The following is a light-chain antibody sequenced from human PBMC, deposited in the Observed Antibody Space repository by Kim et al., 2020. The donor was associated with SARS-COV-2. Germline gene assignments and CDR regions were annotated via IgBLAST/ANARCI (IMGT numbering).Light chain of an antibody. CDR2: SNN. J-gene: IGLJ2*01. Sequence: GQRVPISCSGSSSNIGSNYVYWYQQFPGTAPKLLIHSNNERPAGVPDRFSGSKSGTSASLAISGLRSEDEADYYCAVWDDSLSGVVFGGGTQLTVL. CDR1: SSNIGSNY. V-gene: IGLV1-47*02. CDR3: AVWDDSLSGVV.